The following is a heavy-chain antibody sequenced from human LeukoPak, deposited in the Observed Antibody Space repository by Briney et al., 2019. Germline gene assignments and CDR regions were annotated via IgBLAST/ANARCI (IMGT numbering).Heavy chain of an antibody. D-gene: IGHD3-10*01. CDR2: ISAYNGNT. CDR3: ARLKVTMVRGAPRGLTDWFDP. CDR1: GYTFTGYY. V-gene: IGHV1-18*04. Sequence: GASVKVSCKASGYTFTGYYMHWVRQAPGQGLEWMGWISAYNGNTNYAQKLQGRVTMTTDTSTSTAYMELRSLRSDDTAVYYCARLKVTMVRGAPRGLTDWFDPWGQGTLVTVSS. J-gene: IGHJ5*02.